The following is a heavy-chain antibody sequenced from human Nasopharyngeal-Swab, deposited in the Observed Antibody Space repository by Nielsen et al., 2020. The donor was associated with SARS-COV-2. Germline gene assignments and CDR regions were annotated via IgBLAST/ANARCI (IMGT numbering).Heavy chain of an antibody. D-gene: IGHD4-17*01. CDR3: VKGGYGVYFDY. V-gene: IGHV3-64D*06. J-gene: IGHJ4*02. CDR2: ISSNGGST. Sequence: GESLKISCSASGFTFSSYAMHWVRQAPGKGLEYVSAISSNGGSTYYADSVKGRFTISRDNSKNTLYLQMSSLRAEDMAVYYCVKGGYGVYFDYWGQGTLVTVSS. CDR1: GFTFSSYA.